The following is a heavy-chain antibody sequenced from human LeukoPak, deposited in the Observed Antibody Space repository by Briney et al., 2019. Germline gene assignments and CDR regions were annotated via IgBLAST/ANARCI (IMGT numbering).Heavy chain of an antibody. CDR3: ARDKEAVAVLPDY. CDR1: GFTFSSYS. D-gene: IGHD6-19*01. J-gene: IGHJ4*02. V-gene: IGHV3-21*01. CDR2: ISSSSSYI. Sequence: PGGSLRLSCAASGFTFSSYSMNWVRQAPGKGLEWVSSISSSSSYIYYADSVKGRFTISRDNAKNSLYLQMNSLRAEDTAVYYCARDKEAVAVLPDYWGQGTLVTVSS.